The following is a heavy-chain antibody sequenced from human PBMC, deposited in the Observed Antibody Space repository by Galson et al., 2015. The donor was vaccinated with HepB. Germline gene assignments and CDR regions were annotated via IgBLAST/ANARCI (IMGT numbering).Heavy chain of an antibody. J-gene: IGHJ2*01. CDR3: ARDKFLLGVPIGYFDL. CDR2: ISWNSGSI. V-gene: IGHV3-9*01. D-gene: IGHD2-8*01. CDR1: GFTFDDYA. Sequence: SLRLSCAASGFTFDDYAMHWVRQAPGKGLEWVSGISWNSGSIGYADSVKGRFTISRDNAKNSLYLQMNSLRAEDTALYYCARDKFLLGVPIGYFDLWGRGTLVTVSS.